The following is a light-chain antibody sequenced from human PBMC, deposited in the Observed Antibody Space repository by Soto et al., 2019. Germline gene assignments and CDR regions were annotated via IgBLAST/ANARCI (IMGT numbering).Light chain of an antibody. V-gene: IGKV3-15*01. CDR1: QSIRSN. CDR2: RTS. Sequence: EVTQSPSTLSVSHGERATLSCMASQSIRSNLAWYQQKPGQAPRLLMFRTSTRATGVPARFSGSGSGTEFNITISSLQSEDFAVYYCQQYNNWPLTFGPGTKVDIK. J-gene: IGKJ3*01. CDR3: QQYNNWPLT.